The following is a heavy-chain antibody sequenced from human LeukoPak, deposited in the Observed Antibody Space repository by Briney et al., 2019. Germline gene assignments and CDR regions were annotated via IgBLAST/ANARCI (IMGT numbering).Heavy chain of an antibody. CDR2: VCSSSYI. D-gene: IGHD3-22*01. V-gene: IGHV3-21*01. CDR1: GFTFSSYS. J-gene: IGHJ4*02. CDR3: ARVLLYESSGYYQIEY. Sequence: GGSLRLSCAASGFTFSSYSMNWVRQAPGKGLEWVSCVCSSSYIYYADSVKGRFTISRDNAKNSLYLQMNSLKAEDTAVYYCARVLLYESSGYYQIEYWGLGTLVTGSS.